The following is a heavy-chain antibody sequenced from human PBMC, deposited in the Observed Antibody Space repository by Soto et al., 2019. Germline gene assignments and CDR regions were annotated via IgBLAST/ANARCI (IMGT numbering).Heavy chain of an antibody. V-gene: IGHV3-53*01. D-gene: IGHD3-22*01. CDR1: GFTVSSNY. J-gene: IGHJ5*02. CDR3: ARVYYDSSGYWSWFDP. Sequence: GGSLRLSCAASGFTVSSNYMSWVRQAPGKGLEWVSVIYSGGSTYYADSVKGRFTISRDNSKNTLYLQMNSLRAEDTAVYYCARVYYDSSGYWSWFDPRGQGTLVTVSS. CDR2: IYSGGST.